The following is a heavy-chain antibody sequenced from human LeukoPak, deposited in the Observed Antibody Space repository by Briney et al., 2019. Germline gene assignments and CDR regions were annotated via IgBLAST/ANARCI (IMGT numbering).Heavy chain of an antibody. V-gene: IGHV1-18*01. CDR3: ARDIPVSCSSTSCYADYYYGMDV. CDR1: GYTFTSYG. Sequence: ASVKVSCKASGYTFTSYGISWVRQAPGQGLEWMGWISAYNGNTNYAQKLQGRVTMTTDTSTSTAYMELRSLRSDDTAVYYCARDIPVSCSSTSCYADYYYGMDVWGQGTTVTVSS. CDR2: ISAYNGNT. D-gene: IGHD2-2*01. J-gene: IGHJ6*02.